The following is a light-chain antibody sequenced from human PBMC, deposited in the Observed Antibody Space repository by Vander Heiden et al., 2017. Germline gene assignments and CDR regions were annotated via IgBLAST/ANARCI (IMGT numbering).Light chain of an antibody. CDR1: QSLVYSDGNTY. J-gene: IGKJ2*01. CDR2: KVS. V-gene: IGKV2-30*01. Sequence: DVVMTQSPLSLADTLGQPTSISCRSSQSLVYSDGNTYLTWFHQRPGQSPRRLIYKVSNRDSGVPGRFSGGGSGTDFTLKISRVEAEDVGVYYCMQGVSWPYTFGQGTKLEIK. CDR3: MQGVSWPYT.